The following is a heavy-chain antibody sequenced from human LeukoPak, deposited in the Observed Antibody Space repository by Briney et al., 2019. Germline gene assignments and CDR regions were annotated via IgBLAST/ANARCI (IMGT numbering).Heavy chain of an antibody. V-gene: IGHV4-59*11. Sequence: SETLSLTCTVSGGSISYHYWSWIRQPPGKGLEWIGYIHYSGSTNYNSSLKSRVSISVDTSKNQFSLKLSSVTAADTAVYYCARDRLYYFDHWGQGTLLTVSS. J-gene: IGHJ4*02. D-gene: IGHD6-6*01. CDR1: GGSISYHY. CDR3: ARDRLYYFDH. CDR2: IHYSGST.